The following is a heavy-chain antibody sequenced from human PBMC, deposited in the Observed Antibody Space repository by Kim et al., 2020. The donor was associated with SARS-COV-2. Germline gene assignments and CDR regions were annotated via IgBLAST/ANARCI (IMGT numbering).Heavy chain of an antibody. D-gene: IGHD4-4*01. J-gene: IGHJ4*02. Sequence: GRFTISRDNSKNTLYLQMNSLRAEDTAVYYCAKAAVVVRATVTKQYYFDYWGQGTLVTVSS. V-gene: IGHV3-23*01. CDR3: AKAAVVVRATVTKQYYFDY.